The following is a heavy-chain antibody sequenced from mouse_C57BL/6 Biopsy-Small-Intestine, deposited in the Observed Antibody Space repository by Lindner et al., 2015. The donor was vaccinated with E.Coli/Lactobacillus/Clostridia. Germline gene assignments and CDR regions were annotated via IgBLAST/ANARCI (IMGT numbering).Heavy chain of an antibody. D-gene: IGHD3-2*02. V-gene: IGHV1-55*01. CDR1: GYTFTSYW. CDR3: ATGTSGSWYFDV. CDR2: IYPGTGVT. J-gene: IGHJ1*03. Sequence: VQLQESGAELVKPGASVRMSCKASGYTFTSYWITWVKQRPGQGLEWIGDIYPGTGVTNYNEKFKKRATLPVDTSSSTAFMQLSGLTSEDSAVYYCATGTSGSWYFDVWGTGTTVTVSS.